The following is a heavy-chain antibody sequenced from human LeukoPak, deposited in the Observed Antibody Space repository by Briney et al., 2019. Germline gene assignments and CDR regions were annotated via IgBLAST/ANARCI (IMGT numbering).Heavy chain of an antibody. CDR3: ARDRTKQLVYYYYYYMDV. J-gene: IGHJ6*03. CDR1: GFTFSSYW. V-gene: IGHV3-7*01. D-gene: IGHD6-6*01. CDR2: IKQDGSEK. Sequence: GGSLRLSCAASGFTFSSYWMSWVRQAPGKGLEWVANIKQDGSEKYYVDSVKGRFTISRDNAKNSLYLQMNSLRAEDTAVYYCARDRTKQLVYYYYYYMDVWGQGTLVTVSS.